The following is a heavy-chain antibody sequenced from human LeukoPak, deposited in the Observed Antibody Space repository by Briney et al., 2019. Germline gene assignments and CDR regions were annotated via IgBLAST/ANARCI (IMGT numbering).Heavy chain of an antibody. CDR3: ARVSGRDIVVVPAAIPLDYYYYYMDV. Sequence: GGSLRLSCAASGFTFSSFGMHWVRQAPGKGLEWVAFIRYDGSIKYYADSVKGRFTISRDNSKNTLYLQMSSLRAEDTAVYYCARVSGRDIVVVPAAIPLDYYYYYMDVWGKGTTVTVSS. CDR2: IRYDGSIK. CDR1: GFTFSSFG. D-gene: IGHD2-2*02. V-gene: IGHV3-30*02. J-gene: IGHJ6*03.